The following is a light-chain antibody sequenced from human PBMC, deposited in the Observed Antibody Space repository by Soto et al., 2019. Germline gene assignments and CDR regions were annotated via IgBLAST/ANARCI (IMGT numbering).Light chain of an antibody. CDR1: QSVSSN. CDR2: ATS. CDR3: HQYDSWPRT. Sequence: ETVVTQSPATLSASPGQRATLSCRASQSVSSNLAWYQQKPGQAPRLLIYATSTRATGVPARFSGSGSGTEFTLTISSLQSEDFVVYYCHQYDSWPRTFGQGTKVEIK. V-gene: IGKV3-15*01. J-gene: IGKJ1*01.